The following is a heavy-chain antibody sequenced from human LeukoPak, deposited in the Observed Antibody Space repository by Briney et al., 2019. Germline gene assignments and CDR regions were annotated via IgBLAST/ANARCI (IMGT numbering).Heavy chain of an antibody. Sequence: RSSETLSLTCTVSGGSISSSSYYWGWIRQPPGKGLEWIGSIYYSGSTYYNPSLKSRVTISVDTPKNQFSLKLSSVTAADTAVYYCARNGRSESLLVDYWGQGTLVTVSS. V-gene: IGHV4-39*07. D-gene: IGHD3-3*01. CDR3: ARNGRSESLLVDY. J-gene: IGHJ4*02. CDR1: GGSISSSSYY. CDR2: IYYSGST.